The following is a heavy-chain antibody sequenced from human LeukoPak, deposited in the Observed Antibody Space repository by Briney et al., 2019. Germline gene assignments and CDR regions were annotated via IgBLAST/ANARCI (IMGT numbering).Heavy chain of an antibody. J-gene: IGHJ6*03. CDR1: GFTLSSYG. V-gene: IGHV3-30*03. D-gene: IGHD1-7*01. Sequence: GGSLRLSCAASGFTLSSYGMHWVRQAPGKGLEWVAVISYDGVNKYYADSVKGRFTISRDNSKNTLYLQMNSLRAEDTAVYYCASPPGNYGMYYMDVWGKGTTVTVSS. CDR3: ASPPGNYGMYYMDV. CDR2: ISYDGVNK.